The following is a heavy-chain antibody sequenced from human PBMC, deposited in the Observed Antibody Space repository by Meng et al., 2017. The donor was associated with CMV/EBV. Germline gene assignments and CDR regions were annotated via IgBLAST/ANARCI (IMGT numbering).Heavy chain of an antibody. CDR3: WNNWFDP. CDR1: GFTLSSYW. CDR2: IKQDGSEK. V-gene: IGHV3-7*01. Sequence: GESLKISCAASGFTLSSYWMNWARQAPGKGLEWVANIKQDGSEKYYVDSVKGRFTISRDNAKNSLYLQMNSLRAEDTAVYYCWNNWFDPWGQGTLGTVSS. J-gene: IGHJ5*02. D-gene: IGHD1-1*01.